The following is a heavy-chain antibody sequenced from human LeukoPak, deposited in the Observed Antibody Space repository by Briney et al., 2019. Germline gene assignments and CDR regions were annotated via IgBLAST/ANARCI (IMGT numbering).Heavy chain of an antibody. D-gene: IGHD3-22*01. CDR2: ISYDGANK. V-gene: IGHV3-30-3*01. CDR1: GFXFSSYA. J-gene: IGHJ4*02. Sequence: PGRSLRLSCAASGFXFSSYAMHWVRQAPGKGLEWVAVISYDGANKYYADSVKGRVTISRDNSKTTLYLQMNSLRPEDTAVYYCARAGVRYDTKSHRDYWGQGTLVTVSS. CDR3: ARAGVRYDTKSHRDY.